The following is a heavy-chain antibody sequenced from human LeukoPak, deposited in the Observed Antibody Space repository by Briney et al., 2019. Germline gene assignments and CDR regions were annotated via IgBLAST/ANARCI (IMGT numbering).Heavy chain of an antibody. J-gene: IGHJ6*03. Sequence: SETLSLTCTVSGDSVSSGSNYWSWIRQPAGKGLGWIGRIYNSWTTNYTPSLKSRVTISVDTSQNQFSLKLSSVTAADTAVYYCARVPRGSTVGTLPYFYYSMDVWGKGTTVIVSS. D-gene: IGHD1-26*01. CDR2: IYNSWTT. CDR1: GDSVSSGSNY. V-gene: IGHV4-61*02. CDR3: ARVPRGSTVGTLPYFYYSMDV.